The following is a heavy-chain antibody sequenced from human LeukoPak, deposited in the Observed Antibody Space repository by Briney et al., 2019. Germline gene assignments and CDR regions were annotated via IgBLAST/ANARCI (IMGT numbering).Heavy chain of an antibody. CDR2: IYSGGST. Sequence: GGSLRLSCAASGFTVSSNYMSWVRQAPGKGLEWVSVIYSGGSTYYADSVKGRFTISRDKSKKTSSLQMNSLRAEDTAVYYCARGDRNSYYYMDVWGKGTTVTVSS. J-gene: IGHJ6*03. CDR3: ARGDRNSYYYMDV. V-gene: IGHV3-53*01. CDR1: GFTVSSNY. D-gene: IGHD1-14*01.